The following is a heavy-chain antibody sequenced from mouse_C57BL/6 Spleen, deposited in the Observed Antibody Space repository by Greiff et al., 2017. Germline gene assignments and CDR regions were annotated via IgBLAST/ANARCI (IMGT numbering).Heavy chain of an antibody. V-gene: IGHV1-82*01. CDR2: IYPGDGDT. D-gene: IGHD1-1*01. CDR3: AREGYYGSSYDFDY. Sequence: QVQLQQSGPELVKPGASVKISCKASGYAFSSSWMNWVKQRPGKGLEWIGRIYPGDGDTNYNGKFKGKATLTADKSSSTAYMQLSSLTSEDSAVYFCAREGYYGSSYDFDYWGQGTTLTGSS. CDR1: GYAFSSSW. J-gene: IGHJ2*01.